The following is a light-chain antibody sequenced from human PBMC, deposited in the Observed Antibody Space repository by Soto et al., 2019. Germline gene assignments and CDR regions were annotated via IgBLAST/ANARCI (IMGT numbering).Light chain of an antibody. Sequence: QSVLTRPPSASGTPGQRVTISCSGSSSNIGSNYVYWYQQLPGTAPKLLIYRNNQRPSGVPDRFSGSMSGTAASLAISGLRAEDEAEYYCASWDDSLSGRVFGGETKRTVL. CDR2: RNN. CDR3: ASWDDSLSGRV. CDR1: SSNIGSNY. J-gene: IGLJ3*02. V-gene: IGLV1-47*01.